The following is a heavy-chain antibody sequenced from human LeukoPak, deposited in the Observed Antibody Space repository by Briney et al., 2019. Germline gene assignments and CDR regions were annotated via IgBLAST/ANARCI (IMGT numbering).Heavy chain of an antibody. J-gene: IGHJ5*02. V-gene: IGHV3-74*01. CDR1: GFTFSNYW. D-gene: IGHD2-2*01. CDR3: ARVPYCSSTSCFSWFDP. Sequence: PGGSLRLSCAASGFTFSNYWMHWVRQAPGKGLVWVSRINSDGSSTDYADSVKGRFTISRDNAKNTLYLQMNSLRAEDTAVYYCARVPYCSSTSCFSWFDPWGQGTLATVSS. CDR2: INSDGSST.